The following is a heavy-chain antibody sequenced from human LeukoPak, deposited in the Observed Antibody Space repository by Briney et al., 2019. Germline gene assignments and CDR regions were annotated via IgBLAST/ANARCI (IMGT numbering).Heavy chain of an antibody. CDR2: INRDGSEK. CDR3: ARRRGYSYGRNNYYFDY. Sequence: PGGSLRLSCAASGFNFSNYWMSWVRQTPGKGLEWVANINRDGSEKYYVDSVEGQFTISRDNAKNSLFLQMNSLRVEDTAVYYCARRRGYSYGRNNYYFDYWGQGTLVTASS. J-gene: IGHJ4*02. CDR1: GFNFSNYW. V-gene: IGHV3-7*03. D-gene: IGHD5-18*01.